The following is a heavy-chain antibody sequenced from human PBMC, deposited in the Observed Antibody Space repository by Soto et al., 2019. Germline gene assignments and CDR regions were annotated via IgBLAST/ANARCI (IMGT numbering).Heavy chain of an antibody. Sequence: GGSLRLSCAASGFTFSNAWMSWVRQAPGKGLEWVGRIKSKTDGGTTDYAAPVKGRFTISRDDSKNTLYLQMNSLKTEDTAVYYCTTLRRYDFWGGNYAQDGMDVWGQGTTVTVSS. CDR3: TTLRRYDFWGGNYAQDGMDV. J-gene: IGHJ6*02. CDR2: IKSKTDGGTT. V-gene: IGHV3-15*01. CDR1: GFTFSNAW. D-gene: IGHD3-3*01.